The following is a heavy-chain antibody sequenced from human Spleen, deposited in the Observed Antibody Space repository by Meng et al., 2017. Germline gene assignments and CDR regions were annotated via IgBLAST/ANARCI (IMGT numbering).Heavy chain of an antibody. V-gene: IGHV3-23*01. D-gene: IGHD3-10*01. Sequence: GGSLRLSCAASGFTFDSYAMSWVRQSPGKGLEWVSSIGGSGGGTYYADSVKGHFTISRDNSKNTLYLQMNSLRAEDTAVYYCAKGLFGGSTGGKDAFDIWGQGRMVTVSS. J-gene: IGHJ3*02. CDR2: IGGSGGGT. CDR1: GFTFDSYA. CDR3: AKGLFGGSTGGKDAFDI.